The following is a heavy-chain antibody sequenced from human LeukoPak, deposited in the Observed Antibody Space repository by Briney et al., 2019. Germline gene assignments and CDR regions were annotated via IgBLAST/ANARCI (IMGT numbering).Heavy chain of an antibody. J-gene: IGHJ4*02. V-gene: IGHV3-23*01. CDR3: AKSHSVAQRGYFDY. Sequence: PGGSLRLSCAASGFTFSSFAMTWVRQAPGKGLEWVSTISDSGGSTYYADAVKGRFTISRDNSKDTLYAQMNSLRAEDAAVYYCAKSHSVAQRGYFDYWGQGTLFTLSS. D-gene: IGHD2-15*01. CDR2: ISDSGGST. CDR1: GFTFSSFA.